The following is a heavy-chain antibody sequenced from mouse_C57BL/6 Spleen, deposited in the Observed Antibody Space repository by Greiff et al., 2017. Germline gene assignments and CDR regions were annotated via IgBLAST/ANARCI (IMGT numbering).Heavy chain of an antibody. CDR3: ARSNYYGSSYTFAY. CDR2: IRNKANGYTT. Sequence: EVKLVESGGGLVQPGGSLSLSCAASGFTFTDYYMSWVRQPPGKALEWLGVIRNKANGYTTEYSASVKGRFTISRDNSQSFLYLQMNALCAEDSATYYCARSNYYGSSYTFAYWGQGTLVTVSA. J-gene: IGHJ3*01. CDR1: GFTFTDYY. V-gene: IGHV7-3*01. D-gene: IGHD1-1*01.